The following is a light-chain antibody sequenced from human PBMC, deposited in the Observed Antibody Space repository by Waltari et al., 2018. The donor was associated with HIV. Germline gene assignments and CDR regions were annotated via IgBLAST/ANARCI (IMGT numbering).Light chain of an antibody. J-gene: IGLJ2*01. CDR1: DIGTRS. CDR3: QVWDANTDVV. CDR2: YDG. V-gene: IGLV3-21*04. Sequence: SYVLTQTPSVSVAPGKTATLTCEGSDIGTRSVHWHRQKPGQAPVLVIYYDGERPSGIAERFSGSNSGNTATLTISRVGVGDEADYYCQVWDANTDVVFGTGTKLTVL.